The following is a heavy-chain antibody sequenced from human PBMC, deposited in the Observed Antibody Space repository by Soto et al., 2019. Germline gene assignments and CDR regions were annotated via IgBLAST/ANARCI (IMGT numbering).Heavy chain of an antibody. CDR2: IYYSGST. V-gene: IGHV4-59*08. D-gene: IGHD3-3*01. CDR1: GGSISSSY. Sequence: PSDTLSLTCAISGGSISSSYWSWIRKPPGKGLEWIGYIYYSGSTNYNPSLKSRVTISVDTSKNQFSLKLSSVTAADTAVYYCARLIRSWSAYYGDAYYYYYMDVWGKGTTVTVSS. CDR3: ARLIRSWSAYYGDAYYYYYMDV. J-gene: IGHJ6*03.